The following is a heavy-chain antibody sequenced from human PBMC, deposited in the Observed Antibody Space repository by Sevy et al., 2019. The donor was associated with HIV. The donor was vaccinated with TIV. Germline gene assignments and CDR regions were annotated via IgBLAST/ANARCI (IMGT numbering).Heavy chain of an antibody. Sequence: ASVKVSCKASGGTFSSYAISWVRQAPGQGLEWMGRIIPIFGTANYAQKFQGRVTITADESTSTAYMELSSLRSEDTAVYYCARDRGIAASHYDAFDIWGQGTMVTVSS. CDR1: GGTFSSYA. CDR2: IIPIFGTA. CDR3: ARDRGIAASHYDAFDI. V-gene: IGHV1-69*13. D-gene: IGHD6-13*01. J-gene: IGHJ3*02.